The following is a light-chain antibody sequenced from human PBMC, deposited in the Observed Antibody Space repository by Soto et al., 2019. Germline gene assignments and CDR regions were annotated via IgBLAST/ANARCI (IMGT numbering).Light chain of an antibody. V-gene: IGKV1-39*01. Sequence: DIQMTQSPSSLSASVGDRVTITCRASQSISSYLNWYQQKPGKAPNLLIHAASSLQSGVPTRFSGSGSGTDFTLTITSLQPEDFAAYYCQQSYSTPYTFGQGTKLEIK. J-gene: IGKJ2*01. CDR1: QSISSY. CDR2: AAS. CDR3: QQSYSTPYT.